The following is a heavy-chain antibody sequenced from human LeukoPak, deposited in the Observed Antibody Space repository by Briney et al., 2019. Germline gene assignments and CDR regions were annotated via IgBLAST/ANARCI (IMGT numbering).Heavy chain of an antibody. Sequence: VGALRLSCAPSRVTLSTYIMNCVRETPGKGLEWVSSISSSSSYIYYADSVKGRFTISRDNAKNSLYLQMNSLRAEDTAVYYCSRKFDYWGQGTLVTVSS. CDR2: ISSSSSYI. CDR1: RVTLSTYI. J-gene: IGHJ4*02. V-gene: IGHV3-21*01. CDR3: SRKFDY.